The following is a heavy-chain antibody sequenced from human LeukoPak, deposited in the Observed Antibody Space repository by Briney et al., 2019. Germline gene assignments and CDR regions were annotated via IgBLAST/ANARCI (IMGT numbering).Heavy chain of an antibody. Sequence: ASVRVSFMASGYTFNKYGISWVRQAPGQGLEWMGWISCYNRDTRYAQRFQGRVTMTTDTSTSTVYMELRSLRSDDTAVYYCARDPSNTSGYRVFHDYWGQGALVTVSS. CDR1: GYTFNKYG. D-gene: IGHD2-2*01. J-gene: IGHJ4*02. CDR2: ISCYNRDT. CDR3: ARDPSNTSGYRVFHDY. V-gene: IGHV1-18*01.